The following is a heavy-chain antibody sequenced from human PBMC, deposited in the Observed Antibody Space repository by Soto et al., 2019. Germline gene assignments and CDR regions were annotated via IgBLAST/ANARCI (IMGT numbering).Heavy chain of an antibody. J-gene: IGHJ4*02. CDR1: GGSFSGYY. D-gene: IGHD4-4*01. V-gene: IGHV4-34*01. CDR2: INHSGST. Sequence: QVQLQQWGAGLLKPSETLSLTCAVYGGSFSGYYWSWIRQPPGKGLEWIGEINHSGSTNYNPSLKSRVTISVDTSKNQFSLKLSSVTAADTAVYYCASPIHDYSNYGSYYFDYWGQGTLVTVSS. CDR3: ASPIHDYSNYGSYYFDY.